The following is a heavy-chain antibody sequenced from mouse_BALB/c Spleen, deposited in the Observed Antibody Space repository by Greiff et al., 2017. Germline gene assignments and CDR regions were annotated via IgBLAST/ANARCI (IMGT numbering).Heavy chain of an antibody. J-gene: IGHJ1*01. CDR2: INPSNGRT. Sequence: QVQLQQSGAELVKPGASVKLSCKASGYTFTSYWMHWVKQRPGQGLEWIGEINPSNGRTNYNEKFKSKATLTVDKSSSTAYMQLSSLTSEDSAVYYCASGYFDVWGAGTTVTVAS. CDR1: GYTFTSYW. V-gene: IGHV1S81*02. CDR3: ASGYFDV.